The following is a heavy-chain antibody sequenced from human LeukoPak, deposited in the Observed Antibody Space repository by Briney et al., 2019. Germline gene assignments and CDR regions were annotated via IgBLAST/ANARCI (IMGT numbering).Heavy chain of an antibody. V-gene: IGHV4-38-2*02. Sequence: SETLSLTCSVSGYSISSGYYWGWIRQPPGKGLEWIGRIYHSGSTYYDPSLKSRVTISVDTSRNQFSLKLTSVTAADTAVYYCARAREPLIYTYYFEYWGQGTLVTVST. CDR2: IYHSGST. CDR1: GYSISSGYY. CDR3: ARAREPLIYTYYFEY. D-gene: IGHD1-14*01. J-gene: IGHJ4*02.